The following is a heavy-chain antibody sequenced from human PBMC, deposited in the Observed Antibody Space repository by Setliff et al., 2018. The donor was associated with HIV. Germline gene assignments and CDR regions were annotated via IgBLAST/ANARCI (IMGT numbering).Heavy chain of an antibody. CDR3: TRRFEKWLAFDY. J-gene: IGHJ4*02. D-gene: IGHD6-19*01. V-gene: IGHV4-38-2*01. CDR1: GYSVTYGHN. CDR2: MYYSGST. Sequence: SETLSLTCAVSGYSVTYGHNWGWIRQPPGKGLEWIGSMYYSGSTDYNPSLKSRVTISVDTSKNQFSLSLTSVTAADTAVYYCTRRFEKWLAFDYWGQGTLVTVSS.